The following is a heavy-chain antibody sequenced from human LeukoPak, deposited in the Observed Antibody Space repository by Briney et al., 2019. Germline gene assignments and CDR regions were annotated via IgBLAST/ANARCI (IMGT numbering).Heavy chain of an antibody. Sequence: KPGGSLRLSCAASGFTFSSYSMNWVRQAPGKGLEWVSSISSSSSYIYYADSVKGRFTISRDNAKNSLYLQMNSLRAEDTAVYYCARDKVPNTYCSSTSCHHYYYGMDVWGKGTTVTVSS. CDR1: GFTFSSYS. CDR2: ISSSSSYI. D-gene: IGHD2-2*01. CDR3: ARDKVPNTYCSSTSCHHYYYGMDV. V-gene: IGHV3-21*01. J-gene: IGHJ6*04.